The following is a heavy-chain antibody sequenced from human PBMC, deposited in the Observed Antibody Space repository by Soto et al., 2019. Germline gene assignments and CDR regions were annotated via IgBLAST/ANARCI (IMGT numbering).Heavy chain of an antibody. Sequence: QVHLVQSGAEVKKPGTSVRVSCKASGGAVSDYVIAWVRQAPGQGPEWMGGIIPSFGTANYAQTFLGRVTMTADKSTNTAYLELNSLTYEDTAGYYCARASLGPGYSAGMGWVDPWGQGTLVTVSS. CDR2: IIPSFGTA. D-gene: IGHD1-26*01. V-gene: IGHV1-69*06. J-gene: IGHJ5*02. CDR3: ARASLGPGYSAGMGWVDP. CDR1: GGAVSDYV.